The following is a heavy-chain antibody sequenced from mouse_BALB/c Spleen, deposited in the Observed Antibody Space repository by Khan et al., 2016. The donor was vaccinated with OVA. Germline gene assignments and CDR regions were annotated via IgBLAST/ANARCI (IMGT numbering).Heavy chain of an antibody. CDR1: GYSFTNYI. V-gene: IGHV9-3-1*01. Sequence: QFQLVQSGPELKKPGETVKISCKASGYSFTNYIMNWVKQAPGKGLKWMGWINTYIGEPIYSDDFKGRFAFSLETSASTAYLQINNLKNEDTATYFCARGNRDFDYWGQGTTLTVSS. J-gene: IGHJ2*01. D-gene: IGHD2-1*01. CDR2: INTYIGEP. CDR3: ARGNRDFDY.